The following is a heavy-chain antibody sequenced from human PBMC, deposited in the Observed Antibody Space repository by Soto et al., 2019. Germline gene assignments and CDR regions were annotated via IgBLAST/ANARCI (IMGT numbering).Heavy chain of an antibody. V-gene: IGHV4-59*01. Sequence: SETLSLTCTVSGGSISSYYWSWIRQPPGKGLEWIGYIYYSGSTNYNPSLKSRVTISVDTSKNQFSLKLSSVTAADTAVYYCASWHLRVPTTNSVPYYYYMDVWGKGTTVTVSS. CDR3: ASWHLRVPTTNSVPYYYYMDV. CDR2: IYYSGST. J-gene: IGHJ6*03. D-gene: IGHD2-2*01. CDR1: GGSISSYY.